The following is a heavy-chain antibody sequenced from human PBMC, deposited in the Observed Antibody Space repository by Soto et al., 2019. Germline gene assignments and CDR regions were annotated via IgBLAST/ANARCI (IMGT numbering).Heavy chain of an antibody. CDR2: RYDSGSS. CDR1: GGSISGYY. J-gene: IGHJ5*02. Sequence: SETLPLTCSVSGGSISGYYWSWIRQPPGKELEWIGYRYDSGSSYYNPSLKSRVTMSVDTSKNQFSLRLRSVTAADTGLYFCARHSLALRKNNWFDPWGQGIMVTVSS. CDR3: ARHSLALRKNNWFDP. V-gene: IGHV4-59*04. D-gene: IGHD3-3*02.